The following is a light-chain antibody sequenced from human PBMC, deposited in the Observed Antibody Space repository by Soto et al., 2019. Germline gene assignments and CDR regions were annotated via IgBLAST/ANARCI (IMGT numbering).Light chain of an antibody. CDR3: QQLNSYSLT. Sequence: EIVVTQSPATLSVSPGERVTLSCRASQSVSSSLAWYQQRPGQAPRLLIYDTSTRAPGIAARFSGSGSGTEFTLTISSLQSEDVAVYYCQQLNSYSLTFGGGTKVEIK. CDR2: DTS. CDR1: QSVSSS. V-gene: IGKV3-15*01. J-gene: IGKJ4*01.